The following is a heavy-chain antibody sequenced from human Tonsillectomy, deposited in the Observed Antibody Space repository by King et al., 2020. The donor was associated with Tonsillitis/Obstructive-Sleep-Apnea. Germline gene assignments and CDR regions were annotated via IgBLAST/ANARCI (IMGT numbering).Heavy chain of an antibody. CDR1: GGSFSGYY. Sequence: VQLQQWGAGLWKPSETLSLTCAVYGGSFSGYYWSWIRQPPGKGLEWIGEIDHSGSTNYNPSLKSRVTISADTTNTQFSLKLSSVTAADTAVYYFAREITTDTFDFWGQGKMVTVSS. V-gene: IGHV4-34*01. D-gene: IGHD3-3*01. CDR3: AREITTDTFDF. J-gene: IGHJ3*01. CDR2: IDHSGST.